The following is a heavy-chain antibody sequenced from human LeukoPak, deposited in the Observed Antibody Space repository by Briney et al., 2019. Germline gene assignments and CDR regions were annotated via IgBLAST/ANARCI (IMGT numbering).Heavy chain of an antibody. Sequence: SETLSLTCTVSGGFISSGAYYWSWIRQHPGKGLEWIGYIYHSGSSSYNPSLKSRITISLDMSKNQFSLKLNSVTAADTAVYYCARDPYGGYGAFDIWGQGTRVTASS. CDR1: GGFISSGAYY. CDR2: IYHSGSS. CDR3: ARDPYGGYGAFDI. D-gene: IGHD5-12*01. V-gene: IGHV4-31*03. J-gene: IGHJ3*02.